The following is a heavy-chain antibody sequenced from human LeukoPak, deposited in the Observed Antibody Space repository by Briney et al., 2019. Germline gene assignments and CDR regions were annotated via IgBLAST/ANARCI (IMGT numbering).Heavy chain of an antibody. V-gene: IGHV3-7*01. CDR1: GFTFSSYW. CDR3: ARDPYYYDSSGYYSLFDY. CDR2: IKQDGSEK. Sequence: PGGSLRLSCAASGFTFSSYWMSWVRQAPGKGLEWVANIKQDGSEKYYVDSVKGRFTISRDNAKNSLYLQMNSLRAEDTAVYYFARDPYYYDSSGYYSLFDYWGQGTLVTVSS. J-gene: IGHJ4*02. D-gene: IGHD3-22*01.